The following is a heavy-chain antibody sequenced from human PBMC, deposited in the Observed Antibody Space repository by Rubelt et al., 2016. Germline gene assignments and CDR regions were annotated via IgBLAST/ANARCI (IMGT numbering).Heavy chain of an antibody. CDR1: GGSFSDYY. Sequence: QVQLQQWGAGLLKPSETLSLTCAVYGGSFSDYYWNWIRQPPGKGLEWIGEISHRGSTNYNTSLKGHGTLSVNTFKNQFSLRRTSGTAADTAVYYCARERMAARGLFDPWAQGTLVTVSS. D-gene: IGHD6-6*01. CDR3: ARERMAARGLFDP. CDR2: ISHRGST. V-gene: IGHV4-34*01. J-gene: IGHJ5*02.